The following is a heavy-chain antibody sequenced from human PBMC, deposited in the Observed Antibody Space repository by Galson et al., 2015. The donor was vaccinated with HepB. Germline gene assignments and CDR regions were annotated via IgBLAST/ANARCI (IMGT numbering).Heavy chain of an antibody. CDR3: ARDPGFCSSTSCYAYFDP. Sequence: SETLSLTCTVSGASITSYYWSWIRQPPGKGLEWIGYIYYSGSTNYNPSLKSRVTISVDTSKNQFSLKLSSVTAADTAVYYCARDPGFCSSTSCYAYFDPWGQGTLVTVSS. D-gene: IGHD2-2*01. V-gene: IGHV4-59*01. CDR1: GASITSYY. CDR2: IYYSGST. J-gene: IGHJ5*02.